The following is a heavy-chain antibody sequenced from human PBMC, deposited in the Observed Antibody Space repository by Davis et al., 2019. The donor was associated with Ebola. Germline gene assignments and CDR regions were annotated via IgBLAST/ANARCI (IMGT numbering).Heavy chain of an antibody. CDR3: ARETIAKISGTFDI. J-gene: IGHJ3*02. V-gene: IGHV4-4*07. D-gene: IGHD6-13*01. CDR2: IYTSGTT. Sequence: PSETLSLTCTVSGGSISSYYWSWIRQPAGKGLEWIGRIYTSGTTHYNPSFKSRLTMSIDTSSNQFSLNLRSVTAADTAVYYCARETIAKISGTFDIWGQGILLTVSS. CDR1: GGSISSYY.